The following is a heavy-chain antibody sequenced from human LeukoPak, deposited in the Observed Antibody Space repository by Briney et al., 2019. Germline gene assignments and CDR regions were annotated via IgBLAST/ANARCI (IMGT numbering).Heavy chain of an antibody. Sequence: ASVKVSCKASGGTFTSYGISWVRQAPGQGLEWMGWISAYNGNTNYAQKLQGRVTMTTDTSTSTAYMELRSLRSDDTAVYYCASPGVRGVITAPFDYWGQGTLVTVSS. CDR2: ISAYNGNT. D-gene: IGHD3-10*01. J-gene: IGHJ4*02. CDR3: ASPGVRGVITAPFDY. V-gene: IGHV1-18*01. CDR1: GGTFTSYG.